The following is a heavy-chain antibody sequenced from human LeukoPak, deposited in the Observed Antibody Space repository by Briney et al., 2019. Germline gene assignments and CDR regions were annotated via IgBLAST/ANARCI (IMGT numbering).Heavy chain of an antibody. V-gene: IGHV4-34*01. CDR1: GGSFSGYY. J-gene: IGHJ4*02. CDR2: INHSGST. Sequence: SETLSLTCAVYGGSFSGYYWSWIRQPPGKGLEWIGEINHSGSTNYNPSLKSRVTISVDTSKNQFSLKLSSVTAADTAVYCCARFNYDFWSGYLDYWGQGTLVTVSS. D-gene: IGHD3-3*01. CDR3: ARFNYDFWSGYLDY.